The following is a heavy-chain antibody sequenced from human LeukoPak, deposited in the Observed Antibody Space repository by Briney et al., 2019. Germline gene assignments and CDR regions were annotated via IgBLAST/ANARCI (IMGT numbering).Heavy chain of an antibody. CDR1: GGSISSYY. CDR3: AREGDDCGDYVDY. CDR2: IYYSGST. J-gene: IGHJ4*02. V-gene: IGHV4-59*01. Sequence: SETLSLTCTVSGGSISSYYWSWIRQPPGKGLEWIGYIYYSGSTNYNPSLKSRVTISVDTSKNQFSLKLSSVTAADTAVYYCAREGDDCGDYVDYWGQGTLVTVSS. D-gene: IGHD4-17*01.